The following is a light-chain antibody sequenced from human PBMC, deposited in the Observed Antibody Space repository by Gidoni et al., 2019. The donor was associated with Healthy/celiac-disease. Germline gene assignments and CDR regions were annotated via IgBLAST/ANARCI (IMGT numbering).Light chain of an antibody. CDR2: SAS. J-gene: IGKJ2*01. CDR1: QGISSY. Sequence: DIQLTQSASSLSASVGDRVTITRRASQGISSYLIWYRKKPGKVPKLLIYSASNLQSGVPPRFSGSRSGSDFTLTISSLQPEDVATYYGQRTYNAPRSVAEGPYTFGQGTKLEIK. CDR3: QRTYNAPRSVAEGPYT. V-gene: IGKV1-27*01.